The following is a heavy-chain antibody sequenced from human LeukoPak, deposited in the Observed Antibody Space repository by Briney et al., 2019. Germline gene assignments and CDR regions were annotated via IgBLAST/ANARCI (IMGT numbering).Heavy chain of an antibody. V-gene: IGHV3-13*01. CDR1: GFTFSSSD. J-gene: IGHJ4*02. CDR3: ARADPMARGVNYYDY. CDR2: IGPTGDT. D-gene: IGHD3-10*01. Sequence: GGSLRLSCAASGFTFSSSDMHWVRQATGKGLEWVSAIGPTGDTYYPGSVKGRFTISRENARNSLYLQMNSLRAGDTAVYYCARADPMARGVNYYDYWGQGTLVTVSS.